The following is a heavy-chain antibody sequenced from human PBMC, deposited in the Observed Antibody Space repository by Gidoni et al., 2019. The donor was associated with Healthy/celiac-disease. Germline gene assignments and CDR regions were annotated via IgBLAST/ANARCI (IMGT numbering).Heavy chain of an antibody. Sequence: EVQLVESGGGLVHPGGSLVLSCAAPGFTFSSYEMNWVRQAPGKGLEWVSYISSSGSTIYYADSGKGRFTISRDNAKNSLYLQMNSLRAEDTAVYYCARDGPSEWELPFDYWGQGTLVTVSS. CDR1: GFTFSSYE. V-gene: IGHV3-48*03. J-gene: IGHJ4*02. D-gene: IGHD1-26*01. CDR3: ARDGPSEWELPFDY. CDR2: ISSSGSTI.